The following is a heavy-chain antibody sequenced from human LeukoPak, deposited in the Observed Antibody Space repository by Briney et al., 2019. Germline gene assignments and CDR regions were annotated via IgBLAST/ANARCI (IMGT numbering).Heavy chain of an antibody. J-gene: IGHJ4*02. CDR3: ASTNRCDY. D-gene: IGHD2-8*01. CDR1: GFTFSSYW. Sequence: GGSLRLSCAASGFTFSSYWMHWVRQAPGKGLVWVSRINSDGSSTDYADSVKGRFTISRDNARNTLYLQMNSLTAYDTAVYYCASTNRCDYWGQGTLVTVSS. V-gene: IGHV3-74*01. CDR2: INSDGSST.